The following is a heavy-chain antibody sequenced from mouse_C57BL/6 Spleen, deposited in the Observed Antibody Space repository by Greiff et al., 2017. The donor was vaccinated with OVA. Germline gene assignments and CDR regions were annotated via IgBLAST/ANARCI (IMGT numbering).Heavy chain of an antibody. CDR3: ARGIYYYGSSLDYFDY. CDR2: IYPRSGNT. J-gene: IGHJ2*01. V-gene: IGHV1-81*01. Sequence: VMLVESGAELARPGASVKLSCKASGYTFTSYGISWVKQRTGQGLEWIGEIYPRSGNTYYNEKFKGKATLTADKSSSTAYMELRSLTSEDSAVYFCARGIYYYGSSLDYFDYWGQGTTLTVSS. CDR1: GYTFTSYG. D-gene: IGHD1-1*01.